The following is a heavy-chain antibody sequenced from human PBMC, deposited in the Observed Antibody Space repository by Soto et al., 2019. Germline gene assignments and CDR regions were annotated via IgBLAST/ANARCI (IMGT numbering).Heavy chain of an antibody. CDR3: AREGRVDDILTGPQRSVKYYFDY. D-gene: IGHD3-9*01. Sequence: QVQLVESGGGVVQPGRSLRLSCAASGFTFSSYGMHWVRQAPGKGLEWVAVIWYDGSNKYYADSVKGRFTISRDNSKNPLYLQMNSLRAEDTAVYYCAREGRVDDILTGPQRSVKYYFDYWGQGTLVTVSS. V-gene: IGHV3-33*01. CDR1: GFTFSSYG. J-gene: IGHJ4*02. CDR2: IWYDGSNK.